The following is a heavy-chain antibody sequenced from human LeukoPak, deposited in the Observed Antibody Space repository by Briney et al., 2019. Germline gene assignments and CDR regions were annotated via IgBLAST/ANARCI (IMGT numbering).Heavy chain of an antibody. CDR2: IYTSGST. Sequence: SETLSLTCTVSGGSISSYYWSWVRQPAGKGLEWIGRIYTSGSTNYNPSLKSRVTMSVDTSKNQFSLKLSSVTAADTAVYYCAREGYYYDSSGYYDNWGQGTLVTVSS. V-gene: IGHV4-4*07. CDR1: GGSISSYY. J-gene: IGHJ4*02. CDR3: AREGYYYDSSGYYDN. D-gene: IGHD3-22*01.